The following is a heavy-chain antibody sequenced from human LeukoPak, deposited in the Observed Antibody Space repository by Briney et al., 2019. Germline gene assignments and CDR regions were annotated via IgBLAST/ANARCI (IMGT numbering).Heavy chain of an antibody. CDR3: AGGYSGAAAGTFDY. D-gene: IGHD6-13*01. J-gene: IGHJ4*01. V-gene: IGHV3-30*03. Sequence: GGSLRLSCAASGFTFSDNSLHWVRQAPGKGLEWVAVISYDGNNKYYADSVKGRFTISRDNSKNTLFLQMNSLRAEDTAVYYCAGGYSGAAAGTFDYWGQGTLVTVSS. CDR2: ISYDGNNK. CDR1: GFTFSDNS.